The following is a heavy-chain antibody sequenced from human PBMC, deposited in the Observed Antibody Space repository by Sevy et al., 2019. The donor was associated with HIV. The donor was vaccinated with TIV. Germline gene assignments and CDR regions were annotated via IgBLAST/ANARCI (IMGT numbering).Heavy chain of an antibody. V-gene: IGHV3-21*01. CDR2: MTGSGVTI. J-gene: IGHJ6*02. D-gene: IGHD2-15*01. CDR1: GFPFGSYG. CDR3: ARVVAYCTGGSCFPGYYYGMDV. Sequence: GGSLRLSCTGSGFPFGSYGMRWVRQAPGKGLEWVSSMTGSGVTIYYTDSVKGRFTVSRDNAKNSLYLQMNSLRAEDTAVYYCARVVAYCTGGSCFPGYYYGMDVWGQGTTVTVS.